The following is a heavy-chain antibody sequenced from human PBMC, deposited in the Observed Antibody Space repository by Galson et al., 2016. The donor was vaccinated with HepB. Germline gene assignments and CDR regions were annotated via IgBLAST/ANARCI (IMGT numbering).Heavy chain of an antibody. D-gene: IGHD6-19*01. CDR2: IWDDGNYK. V-gene: IGHV3-33*01. Sequence: SLRLSCAASGFSFSSYGMHWVRQAPGKGLEWVALIWDDGNYKYYVDSVKGRFTISRDNSKNTLYLQMNSLRADDTAVYYCARDGRYSSGWAPGYYGMGVWGQGTTVTVSS. CDR3: ARDGRYSSGWAPGYYGMGV. CDR1: GFSFSSYG. J-gene: IGHJ6*02.